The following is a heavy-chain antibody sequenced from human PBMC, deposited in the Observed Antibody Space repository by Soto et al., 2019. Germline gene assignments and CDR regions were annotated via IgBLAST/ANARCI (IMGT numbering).Heavy chain of an antibody. J-gene: IGHJ4*02. CDR3: AKDWWGQYGIAAVGNLDY. CDR2: ISYDGNNK. V-gene: IGHV3-30*18. CDR1: GFTFSNYG. Sequence: SGGSLRLSCAASGFTFSNYGMHWVRQAPGKGLEWVAVISYDGNNKYYTDSVKGRFTISRANSKNMLYLQMNSLTAEDTAVYYCAKDWWGQYGIAAVGNLDYWGQGTLVTVSS. D-gene: IGHD6-13*01.